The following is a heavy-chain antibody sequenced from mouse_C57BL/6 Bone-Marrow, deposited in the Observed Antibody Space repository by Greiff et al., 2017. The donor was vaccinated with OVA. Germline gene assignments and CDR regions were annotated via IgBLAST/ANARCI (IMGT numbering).Heavy chain of an antibody. Sequence: VQLKQSGPELVKPGASVKIPCKASGYTFTDYNMDWVKQSHGKSLEWIGDINPNNGGTIYNQKFKGKATLTVDKSSSTAYMELRSLTSEDTAVYYCARCPLTGWFAYWGQGTLVTVSA. V-gene: IGHV1-18*01. D-gene: IGHD4-1*01. CDR1: GYTFTDYN. J-gene: IGHJ3*01. CDR2: INPNNGGT. CDR3: ARCPLTGWFAY.